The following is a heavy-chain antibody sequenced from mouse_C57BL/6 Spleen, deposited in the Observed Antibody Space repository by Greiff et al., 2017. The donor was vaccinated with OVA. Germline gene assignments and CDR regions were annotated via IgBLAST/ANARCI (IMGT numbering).Heavy chain of an antibody. Sequence: VMLVESGPGLVQPSQSLSITCTVSGFSLTSYGVHWVRQSPGKGLEWLGVIWSGGSTDYNAAFISRLSISKDNSKSQVFLKMNSLQTDDTAMYYCARHADGLAYWGQGTLVTVSA. V-gene: IGHV2-4-1*01. CDR3: ARHADGLAY. CDR2: IWSGGST. J-gene: IGHJ3*01. CDR1: GFSLTSYG. D-gene: IGHD2-3*01.